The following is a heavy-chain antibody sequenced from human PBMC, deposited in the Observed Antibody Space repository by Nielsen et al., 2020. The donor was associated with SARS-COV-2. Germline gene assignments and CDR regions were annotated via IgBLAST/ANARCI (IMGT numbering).Heavy chain of an antibody. CDR3: ATSDYDAFDI. CDR2: IYYSGST. V-gene: IGHV4-59*01. Sequence: SETLSLTCTVSGGSISSYYWSWIRQPPGKGLEWIGYIYYSGSTNYNPSLKSRVTISVDTSKNQFSLKLSSVTAADTAVYYCATSDYDAFDIWGQGTMVNVSS. D-gene: IGHD4-17*01. CDR1: GGSISSYY. J-gene: IGHJ3*02.